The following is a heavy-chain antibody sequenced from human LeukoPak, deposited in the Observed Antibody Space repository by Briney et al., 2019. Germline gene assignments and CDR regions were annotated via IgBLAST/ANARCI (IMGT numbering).Heavy chain of an antibody. D-gene: IGHD3-10*01. Sequence: SETLSLTCTVSGGSISSSSYYWGWIRQPPGKGLEWIGSIYYSGSTYYNPSLKSRVTISVDTSKNQFSLKLSSVTAADTAVYYCARDLFFRGVIIGSPWFDPWGQGTLVTVSS. CDR2: IYYSGST. J-gene: IGHJ5*02. V-gene: IGHV4-39*07. CDR1: GGSISSSSYY. CDR3: ARDLFFRGVIIGSPWFDP.